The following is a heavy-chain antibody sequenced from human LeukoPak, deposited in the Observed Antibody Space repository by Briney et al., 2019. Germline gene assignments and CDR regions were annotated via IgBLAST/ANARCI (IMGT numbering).Heavy chain of an antibody. CDR2: IYYSGST. CDR1: GGSISSSSYY. CDR3: ARDIVVVPADKTDLNWFDP. Sequence: KASETLSLTCTVSGGSISSSSYYWGWIRQPPGKGLEWIGSIYYSGSTYYNPSLKSRVTISVDTSKNQFSLKLSSVTAADTAVYYCARDIVVVPADKTDLNWFDPWDQGTLVTVSS. V-gene: IGHV4-39*01. D-gene: IGHD2-2*01. J-gene: IGHJ5*02.